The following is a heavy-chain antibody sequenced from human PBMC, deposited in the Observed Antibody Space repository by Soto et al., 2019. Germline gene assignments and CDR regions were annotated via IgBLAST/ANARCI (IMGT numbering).Heavy chain of an antibody. CDR3: ARYADYDILTGYYSDYYYGMDV. CDR2: IYYSGST. CDR1: GGSISSYY. J-gene: IGHJ6*02. V-gene: IGHV4-59*08. Sequence: PSETLSLTCTVSGGSISSYYWSWIRQPPGKGLEWIGYIYYSGSTNYNPPLKSRVTISVDTSKNQFSLKLSSVTAADTAVYYCARYADYDILTGYYSDYYYGMDVWGQGTTVTVSS. D-gene: IGHD3-9*01.